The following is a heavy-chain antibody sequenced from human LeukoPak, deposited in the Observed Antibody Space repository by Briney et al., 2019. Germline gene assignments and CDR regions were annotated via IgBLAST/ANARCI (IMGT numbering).Heavy chain of an antibody. Sequence: ASVKVSCKASGDTFSSYAISWVRQAPGQGLEWVGRIIPSLGTPNYAQKFQGRVTITADRSTTTAYMELSSLRFEDTAVYYCARAGSSRFSVPYYFNYWGQGTPVTVSS. CDR1: GDTFSSYA. CDR3: ARAGSSRFSVPYYFNY. V-gene: IGHV1-69*04. J-gene: IGHJ4*02. D-gene: IGHD6-13*01. CDR2: IIPSLGTP.